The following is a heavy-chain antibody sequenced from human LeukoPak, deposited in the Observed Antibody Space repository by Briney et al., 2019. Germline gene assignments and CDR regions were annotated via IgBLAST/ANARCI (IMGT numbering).Heavy chain of an antibody. V-gene: IGHV3-53*01. CDR2: LYSDGNT. D-gene: IGHD1-14*01. J-gene: IGHJ4*02. CDR1: GFTVITNE. Sequence: PGGSLRLSCAASGFTVITNEMTGVRQAPGKGLEWVSVLYSDGNTKYSDSVQGRFTISIDNSKNTLYLEMNSLSPDDTAVYYCARGVEPLAANTLAYWGQGTLVTVSS. CDR3: ARGVEPLAANTLAY.